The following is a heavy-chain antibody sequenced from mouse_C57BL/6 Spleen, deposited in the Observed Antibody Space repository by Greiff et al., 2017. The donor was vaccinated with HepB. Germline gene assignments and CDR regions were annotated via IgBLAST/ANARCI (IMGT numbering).Heavy chain of an antibody. J-gene: IGHJ3*01. CDR2: ISTGGGST. CDR3: ARRELLYPSY. V-gene: IGHV5-12*01. CDR1: GFTFSDYY. D-gene: IGHD2-12*01. Sequence: DVKLVESGGGLVQPGGSLKLSCAASGFTFSDYYMYWVRQTPEKRLEWVAYISTGGGSTYYPDTVKGRFTISRDNAKNTLYLQMSRLKSEDTAMYYGARRELLYPSYWGQGTLVTVSA.